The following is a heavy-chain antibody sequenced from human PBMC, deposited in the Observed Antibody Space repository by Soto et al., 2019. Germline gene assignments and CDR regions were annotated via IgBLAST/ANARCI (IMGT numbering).Heavy chain of an antibody. CDR2: ISYDGRNT. Sequence: QVHLVESGGGVVQPGTSLRLSCAASGFTFSSYAMYWVRQAPGKGLEWVATISYDGRNTYYADSVKGRFTISRDNSKNTLYLQMNNLRGEDTAVYFCARASGGYSSSSSPDHWGQGTLVTVSS. V-gene: IGHV3-30*04. D-gene: IGHD6-13*01. CDR3: ARASGGYSSSSSPDH. J-gene: IGHJ4*02. CDR1: GFTFSSYA.